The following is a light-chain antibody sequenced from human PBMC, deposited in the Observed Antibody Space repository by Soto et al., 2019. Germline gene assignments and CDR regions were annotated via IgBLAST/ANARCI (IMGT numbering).Light chain of an antibody. CDR2: GAS. Sequence: EVVMTQSPATLSVSPGDRATLSCSASQNIGTNVAWYQHKPGHAPRLLIYGASTRATDIPPRFSGSGSGSEFSLTVSSLQSEDFAVYYCQQYDNWPPFFTFGPGTKVDIQ. J-gene: IGKJ3*01. V-gene: IGKV3-15*01. CDR3: QQYDNWPPFFT. CDR1: QNIGTN.